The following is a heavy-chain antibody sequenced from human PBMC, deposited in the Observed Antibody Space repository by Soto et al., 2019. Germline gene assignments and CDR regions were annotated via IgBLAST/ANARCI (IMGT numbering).Heavy chain of an antibody. CDR3: ARPYGDYLHFWFDP. J-gene: IGHJ5*02. D-gene: IGHD4-17*01. V-gene: IGHV4-39*01. CDR1: GGSISSSSYY. CDR2: IYYSGST. Sequence: QLQLQESGPGLVKPSETLSLTCTVSGGSISSSSYYWGWIRQPPGKGLEWIGSIYYSGSTYYNPSLKSRVTISVDTSKNQVSLKLSSVTAADTAVYYCARPYGDYLHFWFDPWGQGTLVTVSS.